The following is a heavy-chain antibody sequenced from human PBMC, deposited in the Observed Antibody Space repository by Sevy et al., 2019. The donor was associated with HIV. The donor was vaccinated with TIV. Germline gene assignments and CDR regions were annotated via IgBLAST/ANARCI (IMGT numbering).Heavy chain of an antibody. V-gene: IGHV4-59*08. D-gene: IGHD5-12*01. CDR1: GGSISGYY. Sequence: SETLSLTCTVSGGSISGYYWSWIRQPPGKGLEWVGQIYYTGATTYYPSLAGRVTITIDTSANQFSLKLTSVTAADTALYYCARHSNSAGYSFDSWGQGPWSPSPQ. J-gene: IGHJ1*01. CDR3: ARHSNSAGYSFDS. CDR2: IYYTGAT.